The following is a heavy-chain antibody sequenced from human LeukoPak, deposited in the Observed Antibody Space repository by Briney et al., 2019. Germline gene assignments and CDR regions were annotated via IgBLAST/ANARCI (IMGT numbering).Heavy chain of an antibody. D-gene: IGHD6-6*01. Sequence: SETLSLTCTVSGGSISSSSYYWGWIRQPPGKGLEWFGIIYYSGSTYYNPSPKSRVTISVDTSKNQFSRKLSSVTAADTAVYYCARRLGSSGGFDPWGQGTLVTVSS. CDR2: IYYSGST. CDR1: GGSISSSSYY. J-gene: IGHJ5*02. CDR3: ARRLGSSGGFDP. V-gene: IGHV4-39*01.